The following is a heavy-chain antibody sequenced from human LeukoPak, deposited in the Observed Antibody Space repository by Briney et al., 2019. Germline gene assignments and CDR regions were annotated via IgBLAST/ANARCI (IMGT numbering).Heavy chain of an antibody. D-gene: IGHD4-17*01. CDR1: GYRFTSYW. J-gene: IGHJ4*02. V-gene: IGHV5-51*01. CDR2: IYPGDSDT. CDR3: TTHRPPAMTTPGDYFDY. Sequence: GESLQISCQGSGYRFTSYWIGWVRQVPGKDLEWMEIIYPGDSDTRYSPSFQGQVTISADKSISTAYLQWTGLKAPGSVMYYGTTHRPPAMTTPGDYFDYWGQGTLVTVSS.